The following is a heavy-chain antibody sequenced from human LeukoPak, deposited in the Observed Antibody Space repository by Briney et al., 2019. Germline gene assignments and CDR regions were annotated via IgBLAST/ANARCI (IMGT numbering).Heavy chain of an antibody. J-gene: IGHJ4*02. V-gene: IGHV4-34*01. CDR3: ARGTVAGLFDY. D-gene: IGHD6-19*01. Sequence: PSETLSLTCAVYGGSFSGYYWSWIRQPPGKGLEWIGEINHSGSTNYNPSLKSRVTMSVDTSKNQFSLKLSSVTAADTAVYYCARGTVAGLFDYWGQGTLVTVSS. CDR1: GGSFSGYY. CDR2: INHSGST.